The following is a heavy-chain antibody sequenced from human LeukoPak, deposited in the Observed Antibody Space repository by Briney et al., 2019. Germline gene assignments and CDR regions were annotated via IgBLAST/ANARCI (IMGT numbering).Heavy chain of an antibody. Sequence: GGSLRLSCAASGFTFSSYAMHWVRQAPGKGLEWVAVISYDGSNKYYADSVKGRFTISRDNSKNTLYLQMNSLRAEDTAVYYCAKARSGDLSTRYFDYWGQGTLVTVSS. CDR3: AKARSGDLSTRYFDY. J-gene: IGHJ4*02. CDR2: ISYDGSNK. D-gene: IGHD7-27*01. V-gene: IGHV3-30-3*01. CDR1: GFTFSSYA.